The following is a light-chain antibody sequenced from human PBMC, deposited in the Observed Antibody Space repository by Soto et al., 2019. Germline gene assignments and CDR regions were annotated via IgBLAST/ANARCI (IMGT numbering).Light chain of an antibody. Sequence: EIVLTQSPGTLSLFPGERATLSCRASQSVSDFLAWYQQKPGQAPRLLIYVAAKRAPGIPARFSGSGSGTDFTLTISSLEPEDSAVYYCQQRSNWPIFTFGPGTKVAIK. CDR1: QSVSDF. CDR2: VAA. V-gene: IGKV3-11*01. J-gene: IGKJ3*01. CDR3: QQRSNWPIFT.